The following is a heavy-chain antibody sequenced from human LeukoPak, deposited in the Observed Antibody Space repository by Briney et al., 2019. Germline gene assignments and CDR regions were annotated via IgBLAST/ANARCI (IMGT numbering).Heavy chain of an antibody. CDR1: GYTFTGYY. CDR2: INPNSGGT. J-gene: IGHJ3*02. CDR3: ARSPRGLGAFDI. D-gene: IGHD2-21*01. Sequence: ASVKVSCKASGYTFTGYYMHWVRQAPGQGLEWMGWINPNSGGTNYAQKFQGRVTITRDTSISTAYMELSRLRSDDTAVYYCARSPRGLGAFDIWGQGTMVTVSS. V-gene: IGHV1-2*02.